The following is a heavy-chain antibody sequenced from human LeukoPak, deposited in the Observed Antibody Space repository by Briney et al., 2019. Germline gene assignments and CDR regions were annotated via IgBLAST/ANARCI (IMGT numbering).Heavy chain of an antibody. CDR2: IYYSGST. CDR1: GGSISSYY. J-gene: IGHJ3*02. D-gene: IGHD1-26*01. CDR3: ARVSLVGATVDI. V-gene: IGHV4-59*01. Sequence: PSETLSLTCTVSGGSISSYYWSWIRQPPGKGLEWIGYIYYSGSTNYNPSLKSRVTISVDTSKNQFSLKLSSVTAADTAVYYCARVSLVGATVDIWGQGTMVTVSS.